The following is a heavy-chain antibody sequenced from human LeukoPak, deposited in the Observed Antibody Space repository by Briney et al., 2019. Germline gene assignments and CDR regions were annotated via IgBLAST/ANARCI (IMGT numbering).Heavy chain of an antibody. CDR3: AKGSRIWGNYYFDF. V-gene: IGHV3-48*03. CDR2: ISSSGSTI. D-gene: IGHD3-16*01. Sequence: GGSLRLSCAASGFTFSSYEMNWVRQAPGKGLEWVSYISSSGSTIYYADSVKGRFTISRDNAKNSLYLQMNSLRDEDTAVYYCAKGSRIWGNYYFDFWGQGTLVTVSS. CDR1: GFTFSSYE. J-gene: IGHJ4*02.